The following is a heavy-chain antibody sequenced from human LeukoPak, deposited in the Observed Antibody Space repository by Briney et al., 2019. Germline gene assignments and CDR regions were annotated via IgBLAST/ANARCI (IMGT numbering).Heavy chain of an antibody. CDR1: GYTFTSYD. Sequence: GSVKVSCKASGYTFTSYDINWVRQATGQGLEWMGWMNPNSGNTGYAQKFQGRVTMTRNTSISTAYMELSSLRSEDTAVYYCARGQYYGSGSYYDYWGQGTLVTVSS. CDR3: ARGQYYGSGSYYDY. D-gene: IGHD3-10*01. J-gene: IGHJ4*02. V-gene: IGHV1-8*01. CDR2: MNPNSGNT.